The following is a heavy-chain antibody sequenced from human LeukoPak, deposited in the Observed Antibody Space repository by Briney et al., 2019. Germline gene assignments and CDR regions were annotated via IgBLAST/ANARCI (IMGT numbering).Heavy chain of an antibody. CDR2: IYYSGST. J-gene: IGHJ5*02. CDR3: ARHIHYYDSSSWFDP. CDR1: GGSISSYY. Sequence: SETLSLTCTVSGGSISSYYWGWIRQPPGKGLEWIGSIYYSGSTYYNPSLKSRVTISVDTSKNQFSLKLSSVTAADTAVYYCARHIHYYDSSSWFDPWGQGTLVTVSS. D-gene: IGHD3-22*01. V-gene: IGHV4-39*01.